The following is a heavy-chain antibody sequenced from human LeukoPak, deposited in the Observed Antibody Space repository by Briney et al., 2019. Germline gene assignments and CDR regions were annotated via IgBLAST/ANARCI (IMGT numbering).Heavy chain of an antibody. D-gene: IGHD3-10*01. CDR2: IYYSGST. J-gene: IGHJ5*02. Sequence: PSETLSLTCTVSGGSISSYYWSWIRQPPGKGLEWIGYIYYSGSTNYNPSLKSRVTISVDTSKNQFSLKLSSVTAADTAVYYCARDSQYYYGSGSYYSNWFDPWGQGTLVTVSS. CDR3: ARDSQYYYGSGSYYSNWFDP. CDR1: GGSISSYY. V-gene: IGHV4-59*01.